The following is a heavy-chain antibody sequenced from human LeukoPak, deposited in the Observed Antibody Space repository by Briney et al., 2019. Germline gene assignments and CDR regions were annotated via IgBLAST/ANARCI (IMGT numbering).Heavy chain of an antibody. CDR2: INPKIGGT. CDR3: ARGRNYWSGGSCYYMDV. CDR1: GYTFTGYY. D-gene: IGHD2-15*01. J-gene: IGHJ6*03. V-gene: IGHV1-2*06. Sequence: ASVKVSCKASGYTFTGYYMHWVRQTPEQGVEWMGRINPKIGGTNDAQRFQGRVTMDRDTSINTAYMELGRLRSDDTAVYYCARGRNYWSGGSCYYMDVWGKGTTVTVSS.